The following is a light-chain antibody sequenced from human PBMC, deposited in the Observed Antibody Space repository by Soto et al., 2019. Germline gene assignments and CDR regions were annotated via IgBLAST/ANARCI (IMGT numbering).Light chain of an antibody. Sequence: QAVVTQEPSLTVSPGGTVTLTCASSTGAVTSGYYPNWFQQKPGQAPRALIYSTSNAYSWTPARFSGSLLGGKAALTLSGVQPEDEAEYYCLLYYGGALVFGGGTKLTVL. V-gene: IGLV7-43*01. CDR1: TGAVTSGYY. CDR3: LLYYGGALV. J-gene: IGLJ3*02. CDR2: STS.